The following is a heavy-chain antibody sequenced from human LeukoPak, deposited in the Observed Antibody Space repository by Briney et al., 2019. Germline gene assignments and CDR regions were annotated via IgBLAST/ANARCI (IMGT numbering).Heavy chain of an antibody. CDR3: AKSSREDSSGWFDY. V-gene: IGHV3-9*01. CDR2: ISWNSGSI. D-gene: IGHD6-19*01. J-gene: IGHJ4*02. CDR1: GFTFDDYA. Sequence: GRSLRLSCAASGFTFDDYAMHWVRQAPGKGLEWVSGISWNSGSIGYADSVKGRFTISRDNAKNSLYLQMNSLRAEDTALYYCAKSSREDSSGWFDYWGQATLVTVSS.